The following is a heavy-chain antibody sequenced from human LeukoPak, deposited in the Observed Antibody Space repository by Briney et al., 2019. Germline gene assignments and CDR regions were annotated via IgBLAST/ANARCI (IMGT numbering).Heavy chain of an antibody. D-gene: IGHD3-10*01. J-gene: IGHJ5*02. CDR3: ARVSYGSGIYGGWFDP. CDR2: IKQDGSEK. Sequence: PGGSLRLSCAASGFTFSSYWMSWVRQAPGKGLEWVANIKQDGSEKYYVDSVKGRFTISRDNAKNSLYLQMNSLRAEDTAVYYCARVSYGSGIYGGWFDPWGQGTLVTVSS. V-gene: IGHV3-7*01. CDR1: GFTFSSYW.